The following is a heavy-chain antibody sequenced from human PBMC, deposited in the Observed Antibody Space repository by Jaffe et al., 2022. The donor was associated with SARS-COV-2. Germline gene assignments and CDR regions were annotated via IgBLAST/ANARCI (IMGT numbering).Heavy chain of an antibody. Sequence: QVQLVESGGGVVQPGRSLTLSCAVSGFAFNFSDYAFHWVRQAPGKGLEWVSLISFDGTYKNYADSVKGRFSVSRDNSKSTLYLQMNSLRTEDTAVYYCARVKEAYRAAMARVLGNWGQGTLVTVSS. CDR2: ISFDGTYK. V-gene: IGHV3-30*04. CDR3: ARVKEAYRAAMARVLGN. D-gene: IGHD6-13*01. CDR1: GFAFNFSDYA. J-gene: IGHJ4*02.